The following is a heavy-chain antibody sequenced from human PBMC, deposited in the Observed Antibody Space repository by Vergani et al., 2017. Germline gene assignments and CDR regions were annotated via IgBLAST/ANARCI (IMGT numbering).Heavy chain of an antibody. D-gene: IGHD3-22*01. J-gene: IGHJ4*02. CDR2: IYYSGTT. V-gene: IGHV4-39*01. CDR3: ARRPDSSGYYYGFDY. Sequence: QLQLQESGPGLVKPSETLSLTCTVSGGSISSSSYYWGWIRQPPGKGLEWIASIYYSGTTFYNPSLKSRVTISVDTSKNQFSLKLSSVTAADTAVYYCARRPDSSGYYYGFDYWGQGTLVTVSS. CDR1: GGSISSSSYY.